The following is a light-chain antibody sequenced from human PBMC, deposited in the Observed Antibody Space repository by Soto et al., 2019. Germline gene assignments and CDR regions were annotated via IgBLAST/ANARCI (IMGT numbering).Light chain of an antibody. CDR1: SSDVGGYNY. CDR3: ISYTSSSTYV. Sequence: QSVLTRPASVSGSPGQSITISCSGTSSDVGGYNYVSWYQHHPGKAPKLMIYDVSYRPSGVSNRFSGSKSGNTASLTISGLQAEDEADYHCISYTSSSTYVFGAGTKVTVL. V-gene: IGLV2-14*01. J-gene: IGLJ1*01. CDR2: DVS.